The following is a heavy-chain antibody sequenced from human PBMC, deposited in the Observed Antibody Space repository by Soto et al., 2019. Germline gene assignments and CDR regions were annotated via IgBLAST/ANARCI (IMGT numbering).Heavy chain of an antibody. Sequence: GGSLRLSCAASGFTFSSYGMHWVRQAPGKGLEWVAVISYDGSNKYYADSVKGRFTISRDNSNNTLYLQMNILRSEDTAVYYCAKDGYYYDSSGYYDYYYYMDVWGKGTTVTVSS. J-gene: IGHJ6*03. V-gene: IGHV3-30*18. CDR3: AKDGYYYDSSGYYDYYYYMDV. D-gene: IGHD3-22*01. CDR2: ISYDGSNK. CDR1: GFTFSSYG.